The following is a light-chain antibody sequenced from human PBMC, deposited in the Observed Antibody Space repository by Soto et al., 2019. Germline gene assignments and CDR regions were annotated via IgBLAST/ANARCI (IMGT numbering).Light chain of an antibody. CDR3: AAWDDSLNAYV. CDR1: SSNIGSNT. Sequence: QSVLTQPPSASGTPGQRVTISCSGSSSNIGSNTVNWYQQVPGTAPRFLIYSDNQRPSGVPDRVSGSKSGTSAALAISGLQSEDEADYYCAAWDDSLNAYVFGTRTKVTVL. V-gene: IGLV1-44*01. J-gene: IGLJ1*01. CDR2: SDN.